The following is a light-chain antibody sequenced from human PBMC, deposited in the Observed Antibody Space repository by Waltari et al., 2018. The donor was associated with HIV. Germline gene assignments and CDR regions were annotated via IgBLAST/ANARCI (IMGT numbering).Light chain of an antibody. CDR2: TNS. Sequence: QSVLTQSPSASGTPGQRVIISCSGSSSNIGGRNYVNWYHLLPGPPPTLRLYTNSQRPSGGPDRFSGATSGTSASLCIRGLRSEDDADYYCAAWDDSLNGVVFGGGTKLTVL. V-gene: IGLV1-47*01. CDR1: SSNIGGRNY. CDR3: AAWDDSLNGVV. J-gene: IGLJ2*01.